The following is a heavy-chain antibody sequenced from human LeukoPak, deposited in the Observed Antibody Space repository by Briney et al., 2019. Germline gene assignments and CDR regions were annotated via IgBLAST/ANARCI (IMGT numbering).Heavy chain of an antibody. D-gene: IGHD3-16*01. Sequence: GGSLRLSCAASGFTFSNAWMSWVRQAPGKGLEWVGRIKSKTDGGTTDYAAPVKGRFTISRDDSKNTLYLQMNSLKTEDTAAYYCTVWGTVDSWLDYWGQGTLVTVSS. CDR1: GFTFSNAW. CDR2: IKSKTDGGTT. J-gene: IGHJ4*02. CDR3: TVWGTVDSWLDY. V-gene: IGHV3-15*01.